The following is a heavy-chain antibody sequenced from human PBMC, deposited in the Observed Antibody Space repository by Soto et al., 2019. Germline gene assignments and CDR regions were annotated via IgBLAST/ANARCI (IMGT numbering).Heavy chain of an antibody. Sequence: GGSLRLSCAASGFTVSSNYMSWVRQAPGKGLEWVSVIYSGGSTYYADSVKGRFTISRHNSKNTLYLQMNSLRAEDTAVYYCARVLFPDFRRRSGYDGVGAFDIWGQGTMVTVSS. V-gene: IGHV3-53*04. CDR1: GFTVSSNY. CDR3: ARVLFPDFRRRSGYDGVGAFDI. D-gene: IGHD5-12*01. CDR2: IYSGGST. J-gene: IGHJ3*02.